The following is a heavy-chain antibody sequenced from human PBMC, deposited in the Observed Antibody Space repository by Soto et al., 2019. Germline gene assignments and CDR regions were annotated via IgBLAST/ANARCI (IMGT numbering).Heavy chain of an antibody. D-gene: IGHD1-26*01. CDR1: GGSISSSSYY. CDR2: IYYSGST. CDR3: ARHRPTWGGSYLVDY. J-gene: IGHJ4*02. V-gene: IGHV4-39*01. Sequence: SETLSLTCTVSGGSISSSSYYWGWIRQPPGKGLEWIGSIYYSGSTYYNPSLKSRVTKSVDTSKNQFYLKLSSVTAADSAFYYCARHRPTWGGSYLVDYWGQGTLVTAPQ.